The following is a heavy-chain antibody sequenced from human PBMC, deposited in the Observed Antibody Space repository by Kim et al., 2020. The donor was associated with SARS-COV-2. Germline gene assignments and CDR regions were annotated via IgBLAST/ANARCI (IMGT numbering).Heavy chain of an antibody. CDR3: ARGLPMVRGVTNWFDP. V-gene: IGHV4-59*13. J-gene: IGHJ5*02. D-gene: IGHD3-10*01. CDR2: IYYSGST. CDR1: GGSISSYY. Sequence: SETLSLTCTVSGGSISSYYWSWIRQPPGKGLEWIGYIYYSGSTNYNPSLKSRVTISVDTSKNQFSLKLSSVTAADTAVYYCARGLPMVRGVTNWFDPWGQGTLVTVSS.